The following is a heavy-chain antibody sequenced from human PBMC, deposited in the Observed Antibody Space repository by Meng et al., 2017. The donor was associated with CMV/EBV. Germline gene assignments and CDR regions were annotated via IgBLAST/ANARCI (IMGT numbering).Heavy chain of an antibody. D-gene: IGHD4-11*01. J-gene: IGHJ6*02. V-gene: IGHV1-46*01. CDR1: GYTFTSYY. CDR2: INPSGGST. CDR3: ARGGTTVTSRRNERTFFYYYYGMDV. Sequence: ASVKVSCKASGYTFTSYYMHWVRQAPGQGLEWMGIINPSGGSTSYAQKFQGRVTITADKSTSTAYMELSSLRSEDTAVYYCARGGTTVTSRRNERTFFYYYYGMDVWGQGTTVTVSS.